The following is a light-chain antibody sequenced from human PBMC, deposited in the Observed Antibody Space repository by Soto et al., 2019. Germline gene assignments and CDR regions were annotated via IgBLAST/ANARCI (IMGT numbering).Light chain of an antibody. CDR1: SSDVGAYNY. CDR3: NSYTTTSSYV. Sequence: QSALTQPASVSGSPGQSITISCTGTSSDVGAYNYVSWYQQHPGKAPRLMIYGVSNRPSGVSNRFSGSKSGNTASLTISGLQPEDEADYYCNSYTTTSSYVFGTGTKVTVL. CDR2: GVS. J-gene: IGLJ1*01. V-gene: IGLV2-14*03.